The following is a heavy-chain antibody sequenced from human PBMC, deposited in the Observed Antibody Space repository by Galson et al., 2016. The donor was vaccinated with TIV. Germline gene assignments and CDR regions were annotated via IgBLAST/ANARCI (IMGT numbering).Heavy chain of an antibody. Sequence: SETLSLTCTVPGGSISDYYWSWIRQPPGKGLDWIGYVYYTGSTDYNPSLKSRVTISVDTSKNQFSLRLSSVTAADTAMYYCARVHLGYFDYWGQGILVTVSS. CDR2: VYYTGST. V-gene: IGHV4-59*12. J-gene: IGHJ4*02. CDR1: GGSISDYY. D-gene: IGHD3-16*01. CDR3: ARVHLGYFDY.